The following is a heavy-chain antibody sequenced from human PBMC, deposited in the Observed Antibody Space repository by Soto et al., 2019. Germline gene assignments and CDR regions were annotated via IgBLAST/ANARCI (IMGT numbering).Heavy chain of an antibody. D-gene: IGHD1-20*01. Sequence: QVQLVQSGAEVKKPGSSVKVSCKASGGTFSSYAISWVRQAPGQGLEWMGGIIPIFGTANYAQKFQGRVTIIADESTRTAYMELSSLRSDDTAVYYFASKGYNSPFLALDYWGQGTLVTVSS. V-gene: IGHV1-69*01. CDR3: ASKGYNSPFLALDY. J-gene: IGHJ4*02. CDR1: GGTFSSYA. CDR2: IIPIFGTA.